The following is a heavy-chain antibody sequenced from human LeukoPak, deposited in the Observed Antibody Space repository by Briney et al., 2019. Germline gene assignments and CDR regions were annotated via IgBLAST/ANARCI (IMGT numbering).Heavy chain of an antibody. Sequence: SETLSLTCTVSGGSISSGGYYWSWIRQHPGKGREWIGYSYYSGSTYYNPSLKSRVTISVDTSKNQFSLKLSSVTAVDTAVYYCARGATMVRGVIIYFDYWGQGTLVTVSS. V-gene: IGHV4-31*03. J-gene: IGHJ4*02. CDR1: GGSISSGGYY. CDR2: SYYSGST. CDR3: ARGATMVRGVIIYFDY. D-gene: IGHD3-10*01.